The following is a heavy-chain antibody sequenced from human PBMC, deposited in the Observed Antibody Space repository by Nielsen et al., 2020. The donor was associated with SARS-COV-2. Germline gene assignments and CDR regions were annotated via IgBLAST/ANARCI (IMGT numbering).Heavy chain of an antibody. J-gene: IGHJ4*02. V-gene: IGHV3-20*01. CDR2: INWNGGST. Sequence: GESLKISCAASGFTFDDYGMSWVRQAPGKGLEWVSGINWNGGSTGYADSVKGRFTISRDNAKNSLYLQMNSLRAEDTALYHCVTGAYYDILTGYRNFDYWGQVTLVIVSS. CDR3: VTGAYYDILTGYRNFDY. D-gene: IGHD3-9*01. CDR1: GFTFDDYG.